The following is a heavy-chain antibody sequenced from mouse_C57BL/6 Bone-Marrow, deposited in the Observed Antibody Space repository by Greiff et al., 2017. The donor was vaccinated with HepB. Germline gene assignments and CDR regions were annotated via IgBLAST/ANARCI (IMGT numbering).Heavy chain of an antibody. V-gene: IGHV1-72*01. D-gene: IGHD2-3*01. CDR2: IDPNSGGT. CDR3: ARGDYDGYYLDY. Sequence: VKLQQPGAELVKPGASVKLSCKASGYTFTSYWMHWVKQRPGRGLEWIGRIDPNSGGTKYNEKFKSKATLTVDKPSSTAYMQLSSLTSEDSAFYYCARGDYDGYYLDYWGQGTTLTVSS. J-gene: IGHJ2*01. CDR1: GYTFTSYW.